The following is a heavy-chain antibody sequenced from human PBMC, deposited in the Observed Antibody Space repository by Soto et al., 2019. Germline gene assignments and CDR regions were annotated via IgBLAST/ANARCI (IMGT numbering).Heavy chain of an antibody. CDR1: GFTFSSYA. Sequence: GGSLRLSCAASGFTFSSYAMSWVRQAPGKGLEWVSAISGSGGSTYYADSVKGRFTISRDNSKNTLYLQMNSLRAEDTAVYYCAKGEYGYSSSWERFDYWGQGTLVTVSS. CDR3: AKGEYGYSSSWERFDY. J-gene: IGHJ4*02. CDR2: ISGSGGST. D-gene: IGHD6-13*01. V-gene: IGHV3-23*01.